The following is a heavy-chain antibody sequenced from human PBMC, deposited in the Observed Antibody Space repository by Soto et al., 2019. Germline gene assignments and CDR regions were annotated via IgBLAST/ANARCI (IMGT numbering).Heavy chain of an antibody. CDR2: IIPIFGTA. D-gene: IGHD3-22*01. V-gene: IGHV1-69*06. CDR1: GGTFSSYA. CDR3: ARVKTGYYDSSGYPYYFDY. Sequence: SVKVSCKASGGTFSSYAISWVRQAPGQGLEWMGGIIPIFGTANYAQKFQGRVTITADKSTSTAYMELSSLRSEDTAVYYCARVKTGYYDSSGYPYYFDYWGQGTLVTVSS. J-gene: IGHJ4*02.